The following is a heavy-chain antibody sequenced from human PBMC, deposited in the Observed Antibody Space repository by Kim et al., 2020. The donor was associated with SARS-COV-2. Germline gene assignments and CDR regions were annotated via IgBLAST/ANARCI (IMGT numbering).Heavy chain of an antibody. CDR3: TSIFEY. D-gene: IGHD3-3*02. CDR2: DGGSR. J-gene: IGHJ4*02. V-gene: IGHV3-74*01. Sequence: DGGSRYYADSVKGRFTTSRDNPNNMVYLQMNSLRVDDTAIYYCTSIFEYWGQGALVTVSS.